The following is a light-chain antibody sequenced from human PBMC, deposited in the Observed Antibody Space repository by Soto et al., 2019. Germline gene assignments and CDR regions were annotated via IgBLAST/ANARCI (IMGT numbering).Light chain of an antibody. CDR1: NSDVGAYRF. J-gene: IGLJ1*01. CDR2: EVS. CDR3: TSYTSTSHYV. V-gene: IGLV2-14*01. Sequence: QSVLTQPASVSGSPGQSITISCTGTNSDVGAYRFVFWYQQHPGKAPKLMIYEVSRRPSGISDRFSGSKSGNTASLTISGLQAEDEADYYCTSYTSTSHYVFGTGTKVTVL.